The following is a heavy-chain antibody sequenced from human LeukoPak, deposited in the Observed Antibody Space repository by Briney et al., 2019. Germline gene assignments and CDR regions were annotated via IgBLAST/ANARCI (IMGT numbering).Heavy chain of an antibody. CDR2: FDPEDGET. J-gene: IGHJ3*02. Sequence: ASVKVSCKVSGYTLTELSMHWVRQAPGKGLEWMGGFDPEDGETIYAQKFQGRVTMTEDTSTDTAYMELSSLRSEDTAVYYCASINRPGWAFDIWGQGTMVTVSS. CDR3: ASINRPGWAFDI. D-gene: IGHD2-15*01. CDR1: GYTLTELS. V-gene: IGHV1-24*01.